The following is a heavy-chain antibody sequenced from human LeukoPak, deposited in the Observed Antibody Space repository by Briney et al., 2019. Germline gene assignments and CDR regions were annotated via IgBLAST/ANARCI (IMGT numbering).Heavy chain of an antibody. V-gene: IGHV1-18*01. D-gene: IGHD6-19*01. CDR3: ARASQWLVQGGLGS. CDR1: GYTFTSYG. CDR2: ISAYNGNT. J-gene: IGHJ4*02. Sequence: ASVKVSCKASGYTFTSYGISWVRQAPGQGLEWMGWISAYNGNTNYAQKLQGRVTMTTDTSTSTAYMELRSLRSDDTAVYYCARASQWLVQGGLGSWGQGTLVTVSS.